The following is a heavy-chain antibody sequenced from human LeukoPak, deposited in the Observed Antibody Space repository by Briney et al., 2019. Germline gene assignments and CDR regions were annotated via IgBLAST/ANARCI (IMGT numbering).Heavy chain of an antibody. CDR3: ARGLRQWLAFDAFDI. J-gene: IGHJ3*02. D-gene: IGHD6-19*01. CDR2: IYYSGST. Sequence: SETLSHTCTGSGGSISNYYWSWIRQPPGKGLEWIGYIYYSGSTNYNPSLKSRVTISVDTSKNQFSLKLSSVTAADTAVYYCARGLRQWLAFDAFDIWGQGTVVTVSS. V-gene: IGHV4-59*01. CDR1: GGSISNYY.